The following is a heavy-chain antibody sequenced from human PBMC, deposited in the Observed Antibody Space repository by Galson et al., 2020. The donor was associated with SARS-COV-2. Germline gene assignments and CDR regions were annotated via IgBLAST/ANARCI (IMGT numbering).Heavy chain of an antibody. CDR3: GGRQVSTEGINYYCDYGMDV. CDR2: IDWDDEK. CDR1: GFSLSTSGMC. D-gene: IGHD2-8*01. V-gene: IGHV2-70*01. J-gene: IGHJ6*02. Sequence: SGPTLVKPTQTLTLTCTFSGFSLSTSGMCVSWIRQPPGKALAWLALIDWDDEKYYSTSLTTRLTISKDTSKNQVVLTMTNMDPVDTATYYGGGRQVSTEGINYYCDYGMDVWGQGTMVTVSS.